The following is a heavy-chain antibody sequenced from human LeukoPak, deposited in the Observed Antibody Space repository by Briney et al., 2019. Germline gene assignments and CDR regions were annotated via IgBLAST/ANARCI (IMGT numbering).Heavy chain of an antibody. CDR3: ARYGAYDSSGYYYGH. Sequence: ASVTVSCKASGYTFTGYYMHWVRQAPGQGLEWMGWINPNSGDTKYAQKFQGRVTMTRDTSISAAYMELSRLTSDDTALYYCARYGAYDSSGYYYGHWGQGTLVTVSS. D-gene: IGHD3-22*01. CDR1: GYTFTGYY. CDR2: INPNSGDT. J-gene: IGHJ4*02. V-gene: IGHV1-2*02.